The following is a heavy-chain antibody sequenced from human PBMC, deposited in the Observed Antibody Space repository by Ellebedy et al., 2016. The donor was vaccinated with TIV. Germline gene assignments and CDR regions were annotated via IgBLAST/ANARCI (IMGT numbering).Heavy chain of an antibody. Sequence: PGGSLRLSCAASGFTFSSYAMSWVRQAPGKGLEWVSTISGGGGSTHYADSVKGRFTISRDNSKNTLYLQMNSVRAEDTAVYYCAQEDMVRGVMDWGLGTLVTVSS. V-gene: IGHV3-23*01. CDR1: GFTFSSYA. CDR3: AQEDMVRGVMD. D-gene: IGHD3-10*01. J-gene: IGHJ4*02. CDR2: ISGGGGST.